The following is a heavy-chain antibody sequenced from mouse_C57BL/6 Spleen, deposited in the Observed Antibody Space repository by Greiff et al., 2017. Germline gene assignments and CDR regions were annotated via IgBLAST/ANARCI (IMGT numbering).Heavy chain of an antibody. CDR1: GYAFSSSW. J-gene: IGHJ2*01. V-gene: IGHV1-82*01. Sequence: VQLQQSGPELVKPGASVKISCKASGYAFSSSWMNWVKQRPGKGLEWIGRIYPGDGDTNYNGKFKGKATLTADKSSSTAYMQLSSLTSEDSAVYFYGRSTGPYDFDYWGQGTTLTVSS. D-gene: IGHD1-1*01. CDR3: GRSTGPYDFDY. CDR2: IYPGDGDT.